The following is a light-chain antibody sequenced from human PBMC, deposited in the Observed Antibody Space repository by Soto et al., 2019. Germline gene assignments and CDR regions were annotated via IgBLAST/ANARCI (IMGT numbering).Light chain of an antibody. J-gene: IGLJ3*02. V-gene: IGLV1-47*01. CDR1: SSNIGSNY. Sequence: QSVLSQSPSASGTPGQRVTISCSGSSSNIGSNYVFWYQQLPGTAPKVLIYRNYQRPSGVPDRFSGSKSGNTASLTVSGLQAEDEADYYCSSYAGSNNWVFGGGTKLTVL. CDR2: RNY. CDR3: SSYAGSNNWV.